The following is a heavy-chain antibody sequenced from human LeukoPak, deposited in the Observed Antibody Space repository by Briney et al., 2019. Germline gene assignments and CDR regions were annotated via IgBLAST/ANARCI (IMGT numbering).Heavy chain of an antibody. CDR3: ARSRGLRGVTFDY. CDR2: ISETSKDM. V-gene: IGHV3-48*02. CDR1: GFTFSSYS. D-gene: IGHD3-10*01. Sequence: GGSLRLACEASGFTFSSYSMNWVRQAPGKGLEWVSFISETSKDMLYADSVKGRLTISRDSGQNSLYLQMNSLRDDDTAVYFCARSRGLRGVTFDYWGQGTLVTVSS. J-gene: IGHJ4*02.